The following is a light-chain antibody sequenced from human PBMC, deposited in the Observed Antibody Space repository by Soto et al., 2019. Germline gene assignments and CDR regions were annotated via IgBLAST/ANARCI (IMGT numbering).Light chain of an antibody. CDR3: CSYGGGNNFYV. J-gene: IGLJ1*01. V-gene: IGLV2-8*01. CDR2: EVS. Sequence: QSVLTQPPSASGSPGQSVTISCTGTSSDIGTYDYVSWYQHLPDKAPKLIIYEVSKRPSGVPDRFPGSKSGNTASLTVSGLQAEDEGDYYCCSYGGGNNFYVFGNGTKVTV. CDR1: SSDIGTYDY.